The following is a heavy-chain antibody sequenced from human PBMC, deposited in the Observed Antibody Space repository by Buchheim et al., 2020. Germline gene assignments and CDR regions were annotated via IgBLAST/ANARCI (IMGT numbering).Heavy chain of an antibody. CDR3: ARGNGGSYGMSDWGYYFDY. Sequence: QVQLVQSGAEVKKPGASVTVSCKASGYTFTGYYMHWVRQAPGQGLEWMGWINPNSGGTNSAQKFQGRVTMTRDTSISTAYMELSRLRSDDTAVYYCARGNGGSYGMSDWGYYFDYWGQGTL. J-gene: IGHJ4*02. V-gene: IGHV1-2*02. CDR2: INPNSGGT. D-gene: IGHD1-26*01. CDR1: GYTFTGYY.